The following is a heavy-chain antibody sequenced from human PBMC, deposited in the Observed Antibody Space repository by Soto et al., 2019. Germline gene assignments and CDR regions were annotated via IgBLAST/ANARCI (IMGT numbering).Heavy chain of an antibody. CDR3: ARDVKVRGVTDY. Sequence: EVQLVESGGGLVKPGGSLRLSCAASGFTFSSYSMNWVRQAPGKGLEWVSSISSSSSYIYYADSVKGRFTISRDNAKNSLYLQMNSLRAEDTAVYYCARDVKVRGVTDYWGQGTLVTVSS. CDR2: ISSSSSYI. V-gene: IGHV3-21*01. J-gene: IGHJ4*02. D-gene: IGHD3-10*01. CDR1: GFTFSSYS.